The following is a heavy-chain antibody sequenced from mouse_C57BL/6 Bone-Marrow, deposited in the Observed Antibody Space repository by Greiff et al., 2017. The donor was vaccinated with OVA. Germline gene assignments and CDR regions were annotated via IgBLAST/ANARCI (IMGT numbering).Heavy chain of an antibody. J-gene: IGHJ3*01. V-gene: IGHV1-47*01. D-gene: IGHD2-5*01. CDR3: ARKEYSNYGAWCAY. CDR1: GYTFTTYP. CDR2: FHPYNDDT. Sequence: QVQLQQSGAELVKPGASVKMSCKASGYTFTTYPIEWMKQNHGKSLEWIGNFHPYNDDTKYNEKFKGKATLTVEKSSSTVYLELCRLTSDDSAVYDCARKEYSNYGAWCAYWGQGTLVTVSA.